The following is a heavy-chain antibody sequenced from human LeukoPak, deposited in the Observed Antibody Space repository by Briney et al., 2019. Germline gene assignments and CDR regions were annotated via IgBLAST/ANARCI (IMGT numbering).Heavy chain of an antibody. Sequence: GGSLRLSCAASGFTFDNSGMTWVRQVPGKGLEWFSGIDWNGGTTGYADSVKGRFTVSRDNAKNSLYLQMNSLRVEDTALYYCAKIKDSSGYYYFTLDYWGQGTLVTVSS. CDR3: AKIKDSSGYYYFTLDY. D-gene: IGHD3-22*01. CDR2: IDWNGGTT. J-gene: IGHJ4*02. CDR1: GFTFDNSG. V-gene: IGHV3-20*04.